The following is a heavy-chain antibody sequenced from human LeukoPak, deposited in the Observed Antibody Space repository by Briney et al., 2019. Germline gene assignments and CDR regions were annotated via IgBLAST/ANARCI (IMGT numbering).Heavy chain of an antibody. CDR2: INSDGSTT. V-gene: IGHV3-74*01. CDR3: VTGLVGGTNY. D-gene: IGHD1-26*01. Sequence: GGSLRLSCEASAFSFSTYWMHWVRQAPGRGLLWVSRINSDGSTTNYADSVKGRFTISRDSAKNTLYLQMDSLRVEDTAVYYCVTGLVGGTNYWGQGTLVTVSS. CDR1: AFSFSTYW. J-gene: IGHJ4*02.